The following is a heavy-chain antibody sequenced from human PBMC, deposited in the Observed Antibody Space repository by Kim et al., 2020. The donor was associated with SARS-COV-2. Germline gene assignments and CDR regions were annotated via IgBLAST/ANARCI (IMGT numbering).Heavy chain of an antibody. J-gene: IGHJ4*02. CDR2: A. D-gene: IGHD6-13*01. Sequence: ANYAPKFQGRRTIPADESTSTAYMGLSSLRSEDTAVYYCARVGIAAEKDYWGQGTLVTVSS. CDR3: ARVGIAAEKDY. V-gene: IGHV1-69*01.